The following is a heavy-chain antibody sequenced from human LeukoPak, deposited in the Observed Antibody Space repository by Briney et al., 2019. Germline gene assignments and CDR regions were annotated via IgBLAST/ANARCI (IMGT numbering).Heavy chain of an antibody. D-gene: IGHD4-17*01. CDR1: RGSITSSY. Sequence: SETLSLTCTVSRGSITSSYWSWIRQPPGKGLEWIGYTFYRGGTNYNPSIKSRVTISVDTSKNRFSLKLRSVTAADTAVYYCARAGTNDYGDLAGWFDPWGQGTLVIVSS. CDR2: TFYRGGT. CDR3: ARAGTNDYGDLAGWFDP. V-gene: IGHV4-59*01. J-gene: IGHJ5*02.